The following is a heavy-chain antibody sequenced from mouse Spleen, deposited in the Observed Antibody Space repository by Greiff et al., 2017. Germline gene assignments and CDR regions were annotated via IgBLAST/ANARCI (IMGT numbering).Heavy chain of an antibody. D-gene: IGHD1-2*01. V-gene: IGHV5-9*04. CDR3: ARLHYYFDY. CDR2: ISGGAGNT. Sequence: EVKLVESGGGLVKLGGSLKLSCAASGFTFSSFAMSWVRQTPEKRLEWVATISGGAGNTYYPDSVKGRFTISRDNAKNTLYLQMSSLKSEDTAMYYCARLHYYFDYWGQGTTLTVSS. CDR1: GFTFSSFA. J-gene: IGHJ2*01.